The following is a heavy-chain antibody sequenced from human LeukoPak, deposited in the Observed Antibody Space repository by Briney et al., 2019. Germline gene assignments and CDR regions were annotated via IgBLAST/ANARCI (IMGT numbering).Heavy chain of an antibody. CDR3: ARANFLYCSSSTCLFDY. Sequence: RRASVKVSCTASGYTFTDYYMHWVRQAPGQGFEWMGWINPNDGDTNYAQKFQGRVTMTRDTSISTAHMEVSRLRSDDTAVYYCARANFLYCSSSTCLFDYWGQGTLVTVSS. CDR2: INPNDGDT. V-gene: IGHV1-2*02. D-gene: IGHD2-2*01. CDR1: GYTFTDYY. J-gene: IGHJ4*02.